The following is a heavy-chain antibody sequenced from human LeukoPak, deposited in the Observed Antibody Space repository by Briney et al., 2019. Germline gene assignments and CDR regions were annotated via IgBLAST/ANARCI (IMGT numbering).Heavy chain of an antibody. CDR2: INWNGGST. D-gene: IGHD5-24*01. V-gene: IGHV3-20*04. CDR1: GFTFDDYG. Sequence: QPGGSLRLSCAASGFTFDDYGMSWVRQTPGKGLEWVSGINWNGGSTGYAASVKGRFTISRDNAKNSLYLQMNSLRAEDTALYYCASGFEMANDYWGQGTLVTVSS. J-gene: IGHJ4*02. CDR3: ASGFEMANDY.